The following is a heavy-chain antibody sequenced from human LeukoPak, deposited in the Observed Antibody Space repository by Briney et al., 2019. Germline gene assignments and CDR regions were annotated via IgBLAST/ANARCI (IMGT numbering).Heavy chain of an antibody. Sequence: ASVKVSCKASGYTFTSYGNSWVRQAPGQGLEWMGWISAYNGNTNYAQKLQGRVTMTTDTSTSTAYMELRSLRSDDTAVYYCARPDRLTTVTLMVIWGQGTMVTVSS. CDR2: ISAYNGNT. D-gene: IGHD4-17*01. CDR1: GYTFTSYG. CDR3: ARPDRLTTVTLMVI. J-gene: IGHJ3*02. V-gene: IGHV1-18*01.